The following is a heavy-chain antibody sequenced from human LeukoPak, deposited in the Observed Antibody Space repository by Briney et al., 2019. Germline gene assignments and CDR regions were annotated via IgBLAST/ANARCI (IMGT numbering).Heavy chain of an antibody. J-gene: IGHJ6*02. Sequence: GGSLRLSCAASGFTFSSYSMNWVRQAPGKGLEWVSSISSSSSYIYYADSVKGRFTISRDNAKNSPYLQMNSLRAEDTAVYYCARDGAYCSSTSCYYYGMDVWGQGTTDTVSS. CDR3: ARDGAYCSSTSCYYYGMDV. D-gene: IGHD2-2*01. CDR2: ISSSSSYI. V-gene: IGHV3-21*01. CDR1: GFTFSSYS.